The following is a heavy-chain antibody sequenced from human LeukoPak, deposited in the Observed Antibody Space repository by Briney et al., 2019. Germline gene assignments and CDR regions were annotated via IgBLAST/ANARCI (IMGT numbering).Heavy chain of an antibody. CDR2: INHSRST. CDR1: GGSISSYY. J-gene: IGHJ5*02. V-gene: IGHV4-34*01. D-gene: IGHD3-10*01. CDR3: ARRGPPRTLLRGVKSGWFDP. Sequence: SETLSLTCTVPGGSISSYYWSWIRQPPGKGLEWIGEINHSRSTNYNPSLKSRVTTSVDTSKNQFSLKLGSVSAADTAVYYCARRGPPRTLLRGVKSGWFDPWGQGTLVTVSS.